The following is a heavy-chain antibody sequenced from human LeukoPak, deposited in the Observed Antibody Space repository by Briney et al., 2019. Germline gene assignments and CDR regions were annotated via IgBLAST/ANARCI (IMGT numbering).Heavy chain of an antibody. J-gene: IGHJ4*02. Sequence: GGSLRLSCAASGFTVSSNYMSWVRQAPGKGLEWVSVIYTGGSTYYADSVKDRLTISRDNSKNTLYLQMNSLRDEDTAVYYCARGYGDYWGQGTLVTVSS. CDR3: ARGYGDY. CDR1: GFTVSSNY. D-gene: IGHD4-17*01. V-gene: IGHV3-66*01. CDR2: IYTGGST.